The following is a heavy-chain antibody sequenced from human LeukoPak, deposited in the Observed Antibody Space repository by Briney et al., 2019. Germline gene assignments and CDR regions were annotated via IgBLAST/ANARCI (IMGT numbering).Heavy chain of an antibody. D-gene: IGHD5-12*01. J-gene: IGHJ4*02. CDR3: ARHPSGYSGYEEYYDY. CDR2: IYPGDSDT. V-gene: IGHV5-51*01. Sequence: GESLKISCKGSGYSFTSYWIGWVRQMPGKGLEWMGIIYPGDSDTRYSPSFQGQVTISADKSISTAYLQWSSLKASDTAMYYCARHPSGYSGYEEYYDYWGQGTLVTVSS. CDR1: GYSFTSYW.